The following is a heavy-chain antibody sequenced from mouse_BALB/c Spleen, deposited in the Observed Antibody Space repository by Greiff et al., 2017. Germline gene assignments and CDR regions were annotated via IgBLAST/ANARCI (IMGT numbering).Heavy chain of an antibody. D-gene: IGHD2-4*01. CDR2: ISSGGSYT. Sequence: EVQGVESGGDLVKPGGSLKLSCAASGFTFSSYGMSWVRQTPDKRLEWVATISSGGSYTYYPDSVKGRFTISRDNAKNTLYLQMSSLKSEDTAMYYCARGIYYDYDDADYYAMDYWGQGTSVTVSS. CDR3: ARGIYYDYDDADYYAMDY. CDR1: GFTFSSYG. V-gene: IGHV5-6*01. J-gene: IGHJ4*01.